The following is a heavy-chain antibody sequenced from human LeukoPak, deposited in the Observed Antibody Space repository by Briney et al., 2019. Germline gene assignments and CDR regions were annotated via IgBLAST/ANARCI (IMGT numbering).Heavy chain of an antibody. V-gene: IGHV4-34*01. CDR2: INHSGST. CDR1: GGSFSGYY. D-gene: IGHD1-26*01. J-gene: IGHJ4*02. Sequence: SETLSLTCAVYGGSFSGYYWSWIRQPPGKRLEWIGEINHSGSTNYNPSLKSRVTISVDTSKNQFSLKLSSVTAADTAVYYCARGSEDPPIVGATTYNYWGQGTLVTVSS. CDR3: ARGSEDPPIVGATTYNY.